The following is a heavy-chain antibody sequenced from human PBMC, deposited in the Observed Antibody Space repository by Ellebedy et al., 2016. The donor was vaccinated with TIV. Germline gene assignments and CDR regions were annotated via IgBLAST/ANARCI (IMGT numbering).Heavy chain of an antibody. CDR2: IYWDADK. Sequence: SGPTLVKPTQTLTLTRTFSGFSLSTSGVGVGWIRQPPGKALEWLALIYWDADKRYSPSLKSRLTITKDTSKNQVVLTMTNMDPVDTATYYCAHYSYGSFGGDWFDPWGQGTLVTVSS. J-gene: IGHJ5*02. V-gene: IGHV2-5*02. CDR1: GFSLSTSGVG. D-gene: IGHD5-18*01. CDR3: AHYSYGSFGGDWFDP.